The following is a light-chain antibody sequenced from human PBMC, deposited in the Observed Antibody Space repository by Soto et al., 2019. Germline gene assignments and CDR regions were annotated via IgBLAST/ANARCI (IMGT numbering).Light chain of an antibody. V-gene: IGKV1-5*03. CDR3: QNYIGYSGM. J-gene: IGKJ1*01. Sequence: DIQMTQSPSTLSASVGDRVTITCRASQSLNSWLAWYQHKPGKAPKLLIHKASILASGVPSRFSGSDSGAKFTLTISSMQPDDFATYYCQNYIGYSGMFGQGTKVDIK. CDR2: KAS. CDR1: QSLNSW.